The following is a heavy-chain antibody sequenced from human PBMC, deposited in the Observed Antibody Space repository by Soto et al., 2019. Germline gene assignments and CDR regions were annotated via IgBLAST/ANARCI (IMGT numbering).Heavy chain of an antibody. V-gene: IGHV4-34*01. CDR2: INHSGNT. CDR3: FGWLGSNWLDP. D-gene: IGHD3-22*01. Sequence: QVQPQQWGTGLLKPSETLSLTCAAYGGSFSTYYLNWIRQPPGQGLEWIGEINHSGNTKYNPSLKSRVTMSLDTSKTQFSLKLTSVTAADTAVYYCFGWLGSNWLDPWGQGTLVTVSS. J-gene: IGHJ5*02. CDR1: GGSFSTYY.